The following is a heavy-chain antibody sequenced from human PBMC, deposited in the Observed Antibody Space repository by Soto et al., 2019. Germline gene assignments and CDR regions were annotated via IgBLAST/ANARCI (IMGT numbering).Heavy chain of an antibody. CDR2: ISGSGGST. CDR1: GFTFSSYA. J-gene: IGHJ6*03. CDR3: AKDRIRDKVGYYYYMDV. V-gene: IGHV3-23*01. D-gene: IGHD2-2*01. Sequence: EVQLLESGGGLVQPGGSLRLSCAASGFTFSSYAMSWVRQAPGKGLEWVSAISGSGGSTYYADSVKGRFTISRDNSKNTLYLQMNSLRAEDTAVYYCAKDRIRDKVGYYYYMDVWGKGPTVTVSS.